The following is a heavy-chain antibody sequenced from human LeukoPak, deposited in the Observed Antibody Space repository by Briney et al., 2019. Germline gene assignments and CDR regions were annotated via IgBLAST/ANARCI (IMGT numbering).Heavy chain of an antibody. CDR1: GFTFSSYA. Sequence: GGSLRLSCVASGFTFSSYAMSWVRQAPGKGLEWVSAISGSGGSTYYADSVKGRFTISRDNSKNTLYLQMNSLRAEDTAVYYCAKAPLGSYLVDYWGQGTLVTVSS. CDR3: AKAPLGSYLVDY. CDR2: ISGSGGST. J-gene: IGHJ4*02. D-gene: IGHD1-26*01. V-gene: IGHV3-23*01.